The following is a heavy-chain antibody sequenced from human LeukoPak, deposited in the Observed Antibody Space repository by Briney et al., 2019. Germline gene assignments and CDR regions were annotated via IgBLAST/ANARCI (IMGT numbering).Heavy chain of an antibody. Sequence: GGSLRLSCAASGFTFSSYGMHWVRQAPGKGLEWVAFIRYDGSNKYYADSVKGRFTISRDNSKNTLYLQMNSLRAEDTAVYYCAKEKLWFGELPPPDYWGQGTLVTVSS. D-gene: IGHD3-10*01. CDR2: IRYDGSNK. J-gene: IGHJ4*02. CDR1: GFTFSSYG. V-gene: IGHV3-30*02. CDR3: AKEKLWFGELPPPDY.